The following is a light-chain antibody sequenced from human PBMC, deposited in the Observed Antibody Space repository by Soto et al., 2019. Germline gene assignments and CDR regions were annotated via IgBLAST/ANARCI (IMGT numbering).Light chain of an antibody. CDR3: SSYTSSSFLDV. CDR1: SSDVGGYNY. Sequence: QSALTQPASVSGSPGQSITISCTGTSSDVGGYNYVSWYQQHPGKAPKLMIYEVSNRPSGVSNRFSGSKSGNTASLTISGPQAEDEADYYCSSYTSSSFLDVSGTGTKGTVL. J-gene: IGLJ1*01. CDR2: EVS. V-gene: IGLV2-14*01.